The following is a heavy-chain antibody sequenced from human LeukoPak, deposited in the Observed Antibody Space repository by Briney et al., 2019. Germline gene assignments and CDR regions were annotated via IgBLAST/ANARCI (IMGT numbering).Heavy chain of an antibody. D-gene: IGHD3-10*01. CDR1: GGSISSYY. J-gene: IGHJ6*02. V-gene: IGHV4-59*08. CDR2: IYYSGST. Sequence: ETLSLTCTVSGGSISSYYWSWIRQPPGKGLEWIGYIYYSGSTNYNPSLKSRVTIPADTSKNQFSLKLSSVTAADTAVYYCARQGSGSYYNSKAYYYYGMDVWGQGATVTVSS. CDR3: ARQGSGSYYNSKAYYYYGMDV.